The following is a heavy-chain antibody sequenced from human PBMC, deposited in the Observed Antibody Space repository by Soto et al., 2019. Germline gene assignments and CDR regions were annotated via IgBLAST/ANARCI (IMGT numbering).Heavy chain of an antibody. V-gene: IGHV1-24*01. Sequence: GASVKVSCKVSGYTLTELSMHWVRQAPGKGLEWMGGFDPEDGETIYAQKFQGRVTMTEDTSTDTAYMELSSLRSEDTAVYYCATSGCSGGSCYSRHYYYGMDVWGQGTTVNVSS. CDR1: GYTLTELS. CDR2: FDPEDGET. J-gene: IGHJ6*02. D-gene: IGHD2-15*01. CDR3: ATSGCSGGSCYSRHYYYGMDV.